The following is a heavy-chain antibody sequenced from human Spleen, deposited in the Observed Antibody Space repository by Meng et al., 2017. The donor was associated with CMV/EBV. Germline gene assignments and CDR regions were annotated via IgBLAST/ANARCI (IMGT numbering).Heavy chain of an antibody. V-gene: IGHV4-4*07. CDR3: ARVRGGWYPYFDY. CDR2: IYTSEST. Sequence: QLHQASPRVVKPSEPLLLHCVACCGSISVFYRSWIRHTAGKGLEWMGRIYTSESTNYNPALKSRVTMSVDTSKNQFSLKLSSVTAADTAVYYCARVRGGWYPYFDYWGQGTLVTVSS. J-gene: IGHJ4*02. CDR1: CGSISVFY. D-gene: IGHD6-19*01.